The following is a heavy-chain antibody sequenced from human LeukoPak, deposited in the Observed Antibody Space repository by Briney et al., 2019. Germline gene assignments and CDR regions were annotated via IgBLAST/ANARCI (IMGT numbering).Heavy chain of an antibody. CDR1: GFTFSSYA. J-gene: IGHJ3*02. D-gene: IGHD3-16*02. Sequence: GGSLRLSCAASGFTFSSYAMSWVRQAPGKGLEWVSAISGSGGSTYYADSVKGRFTISRDNSKNTLYLQMNSLRAEDTAVYYCAKDRVITFGGVIVFDAFDIWGQGTMVTVSS. CDR3: AKDRVITFGGVIVFDAFDI. V-gene: IGHV3-23*01. CDR2: ISGSGGST.